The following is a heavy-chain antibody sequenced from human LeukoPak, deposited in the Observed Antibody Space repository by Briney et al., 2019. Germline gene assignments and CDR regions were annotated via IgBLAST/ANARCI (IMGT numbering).Heavy chain of an antibody. CDR2: INTNTGNP. CDR3: ARVQDYYYYYMDV. J-gene: IGHJ6*03. V-gene: IGHV7-4-1*02. CDR1: GYTFTSYA. Sequence: GASVKVSCKASGYTFTSYAMNWVGQAPGQGLEWMGWINTNTGNPTYAQGFTGRFVFSLDTSVSTAYLQISSLKAEDTAVYYCARVQDYYYYYMDVWGKGTTVTISS.